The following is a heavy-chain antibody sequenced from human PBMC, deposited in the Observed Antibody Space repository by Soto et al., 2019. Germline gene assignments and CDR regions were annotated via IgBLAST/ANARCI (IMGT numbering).Heavy chain of an antibody. V-gene: IGHV4-59*01. D-gene: IGHD1-26*01. CDR1: GGSIGSYY. CDR2: IYYSGST. J-gene: IGHJ6*02. Sequence: SETLSLTCTVSGGSIGSYYWSWIRQPPGKGLEWIGYIYYSGSTNYNPSLKSRVTISVDTSKNQFSLKLSSVTAADTAVYYCARGEGSYLAYYYGMDVWGQGTTVTVSS. CDR3: ARGEGSYLAYYYGMDV.